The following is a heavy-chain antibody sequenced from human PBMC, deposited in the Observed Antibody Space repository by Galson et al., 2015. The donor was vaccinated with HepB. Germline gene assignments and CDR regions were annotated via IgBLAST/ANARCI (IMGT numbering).Heavy chain of an antibody. J-gene: IGHJ4*02. V-gene: IGHV4-59*01. Sequence: ETLSLTCTVSVGSISSYSWSWIRQPPGKGLEWIGCVHYTGTTNYSPSLKSPVTISLDTSKNQFSLNLTSVTAADTAVYYCARVDIVTSRGLFDYWGQGTLVTVSS. D-gene: IGHD2-15*01. CDR1: VGSISSYS. CDR3: ARVDIVTSRGLFDY. CDR2: VHYTGTT.